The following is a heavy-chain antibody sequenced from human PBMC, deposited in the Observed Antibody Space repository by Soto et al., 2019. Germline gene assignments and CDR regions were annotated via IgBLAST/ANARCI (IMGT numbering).Heavy chain of an antibody. Sequence: SVKVSCKASVGTFSSYAISWVRQAPGQGLEWMGGIIPIFGTANYAQKFQGRVTITADESTSTAYMELSSLRSEDTAVYYCARGGGSYYGYNWFDPWSQGTLVTVS. J-gene: IGHJ5*02. CDR3: ARGGGSYYGYNWFDP. CDR1: VGTFSSYA. V-gene: IGHV1-69*13. CDR2: IIPIFGTA. D-gene: IGHD1-26*01.